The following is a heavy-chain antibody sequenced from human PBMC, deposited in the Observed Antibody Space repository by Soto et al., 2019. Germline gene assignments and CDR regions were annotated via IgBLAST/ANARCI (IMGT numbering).Heavy chain of an antibody. CDR2: ISSNGGST. CDR3: VEEGGSGCYSDAMDV. Sequence: PGGSLRLSCSASGFTFSSYAMHWVRQAPGKGLEYVSAISSNGGSTYYADSVKGRFTISRDNSKNTLYLQMSSLRAEDTAVYYCVEEGGSGCYSDAMDVWGQGTTVTVSS. D-gene: IGHD1-26*01. CDR1: GFTFSSYA. V-gene: IGHV3-64D*08. J-gene: IGHJ6*02.